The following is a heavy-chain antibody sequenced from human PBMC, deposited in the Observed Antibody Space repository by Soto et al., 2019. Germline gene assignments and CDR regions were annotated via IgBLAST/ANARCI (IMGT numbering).Heavy chain of an antibody. CDR1: GFTFRRNN. Sequence: GGSLRLSCAASGFTFRRNNMNWVRQAPGKGLEWVASISSSGDYLYYADSVNVRFIISRDNFQNSLFLQMNNLRADDTAVYYCARPAATVTTDPLSVVLFDYWGQGALVTVSS. J-gene: IGHJ4*02. CDR2: ISSSGDYL. D-gene: IGHD4-17*01. V-gene: IGHV3-21*01. CDR3: ARPAATVTTDPLSVVLFDY.